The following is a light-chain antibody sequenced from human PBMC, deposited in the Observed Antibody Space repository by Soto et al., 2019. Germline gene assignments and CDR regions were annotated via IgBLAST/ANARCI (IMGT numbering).Light chain of an antibody. V-gene: IGKV3-15*01. CDR3: QHYNSYGT. CDR1: QSVSSN. CDR2: GAS. J-gene: IGKJ1*01. Sequence: EIVMTQYPATLSVSPGERATLSFRASQSVSSNLAWYQQKPGQAPRLLIYGASTRATGIPARFSGSGSGTEFTLTISSLQPDDFATYYCQHYNSYGTFGQGTKVDI.